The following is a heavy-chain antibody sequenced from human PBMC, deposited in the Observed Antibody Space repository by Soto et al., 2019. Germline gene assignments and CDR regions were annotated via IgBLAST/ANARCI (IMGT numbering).Heavy chain of an antibody. Sequence: QVQLVQSGAEVKKPGASVKVSCKASGYTFTGYYMHWVRQAPGQGLEWMGWINPNSGGTNYAQKFQGWVTITSETRIRTDYRELSSLRSGATPVYYGATDARGHEARMDYWGQGSL. CDR1: GYTFTGYY. CDR2: INPNSGGT. CDR3: ATDARGHEARMDY. J-gene: IGHJ4*02. V-gene: IGHV1-2*04.